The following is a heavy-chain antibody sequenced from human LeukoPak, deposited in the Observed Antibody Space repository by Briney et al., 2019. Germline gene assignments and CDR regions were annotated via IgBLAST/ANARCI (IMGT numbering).Heavy chain of an antibody. CDR1: GLTFSSYA. CDR2: IRDSGSST. V-gene: IGHV3-23*01. D-gene: IGHD2-15*01. CDR3: AKGTSSSCYSAPNY. J-gene: IGHJ4*02. Sequence: GGSLRLSCAASGLTFSSYAMSWVRQAPGKGLEWVSAIRDSGSSTHYADSVKGRFTISRDNSKNTLSLQLNSLRAEDTAVYYCAKGTSSSCYSAPNYWGQGTLVTVSS.